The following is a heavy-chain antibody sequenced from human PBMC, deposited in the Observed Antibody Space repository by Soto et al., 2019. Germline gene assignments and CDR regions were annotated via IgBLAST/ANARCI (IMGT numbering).Heavy chain of an antibody. CDR1: GFTFSSYA. V-gene: IGHV3-30-3*01. J-gene: IGHJ6*02. CDR2: ISYDGSNK. D-gene: IGHD5-18*01. CDR3: ARDFSTRTAMASRNSDYYYYGMDV. Sequence: GGSLRLSCAASGFTFSSYAMHWVRQAPGKGLEWVAVISYDGSNKYYADSVKGRFTISRDNSKNTLYLQMNSLRAEDTAVYYCARDFSTRTAMASRNSDYYYYGMDVWGQGTTVTVSS.